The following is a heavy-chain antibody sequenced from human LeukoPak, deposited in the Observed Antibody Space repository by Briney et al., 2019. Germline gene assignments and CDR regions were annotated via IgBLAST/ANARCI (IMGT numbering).Heavy chain of an antibody. D-gene: IGHD6-13*01. CDR1: GGSISSYY. Sequence: SETLSLTCTVSGGSISSYYWSWIRQPPGKGLEWIGYIYYSGSTNYNSSLKSRVTISVDTSKNQFSLKLSSVTAADTAVYYCARAGYSSLEFAHDYWGQGTLVTVSS. CDR2: IYYSGST. CDR3: ARAGYSSLEFAHDY. V-gene: IGHV4-59*01. J-gene: IGHJ4*02.